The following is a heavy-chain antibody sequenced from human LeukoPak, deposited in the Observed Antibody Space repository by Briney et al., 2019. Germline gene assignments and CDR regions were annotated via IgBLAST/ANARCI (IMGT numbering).Heavy chain of an antibody. CDR3: AKDRAAAMPSNFDY. V-gene: IGHV3-30*02. J-gene: IGHJ4*02. CDR2: IRYDGSNK. D-gene: IGHD2-2*01. CDR1: GFTFSSYG. Sequence: GGSLRLSCAASGFTFSSYGMHWVRQAPGKGLEWVAFIRYDGSNKYYADSVKGRFTISRDNSKNTLYLQMNSLRAEDTAVYYCAKDRAAAMPSNFDYWGQGTLVTVSS.